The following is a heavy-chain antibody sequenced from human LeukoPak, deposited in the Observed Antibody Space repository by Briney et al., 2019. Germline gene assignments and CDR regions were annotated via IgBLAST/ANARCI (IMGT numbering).Heavy chain of an antibody. CDR1: DGSISSYY. D-gene: IGHD5-24*01. J-gene: IGHJ4*02. V-gene: IGHV4-59*12. CDR2: IYYSGST. CDR3: ARRSYNSPFRY. Sequence: PSETLSLTCTVSDGSISSYYWSWIRQPPGKGLEWIGYIYYSGSTNYNPSLKSRVTISVDTSKNQFSLHLSSVTAADTAVYYCARRSYNSPFRYWGQGTLVTVSS.